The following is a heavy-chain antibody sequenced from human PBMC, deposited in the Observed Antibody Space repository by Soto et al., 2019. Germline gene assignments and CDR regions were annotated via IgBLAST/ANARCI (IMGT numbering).Heavy chain of an antibody. CDR2: INHSGST. CDR1: GGNFRDYY. V-gene: IGHV4-34*09. J-gene: IGHJ5*02. D-gene: IGHD3-3*01. Sequence: SQLLSLSSAVYGGNFRDYYWSWIRKPQGKGLEWIGEINHSGSTYYNPSLKSRVTISVDTSKNQFSLKLSSVTAADTAVYYCARAYTIFGVVTLGWFDPWGQGTLVTVSS. CDR3: ARAYTIFGVVTLGWFDP.